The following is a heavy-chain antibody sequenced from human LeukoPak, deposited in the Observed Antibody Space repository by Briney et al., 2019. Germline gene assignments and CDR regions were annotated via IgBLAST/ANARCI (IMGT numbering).Heavy chain of an antibody. V-gene: IGHV3-23*01. CDR1: GFTFRTYG. Sequence: GGSLRLSCEASGFTFRTYGMTWVRQAPGKGLEWVSGITGSSTWTYYADSVKGRFTISRDNYNNTLHLQMNSLRAEDTAIYYCARELVSLGTGYFDLWGRGTLVTVSS. CDR3: ARELVSLGTGYFDL. J-gene: IGHJ2*01. CDR2: ITGSSTWT. D-gene: IGHD7-27*01.